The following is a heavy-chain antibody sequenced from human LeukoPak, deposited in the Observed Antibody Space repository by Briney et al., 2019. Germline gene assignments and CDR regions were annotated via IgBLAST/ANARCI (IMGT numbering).Heavy chain of an antibody. D-gene: IGHD2-2*01. CDR3: ARVVPAASLPIDY. J-gene: IGHJ4*02. CDR2: ISAYNGNT. Sequence: ASVKVSCKASGYTFTSYYMHWVRQAPGQGLEWMGWISAYNGNTNYAQKLQGRVTMTTDTSTSTAYMELRSLRSDDTAVYYCARVVPAASLPIDYWGQGTLVTVSS. CDR1: GYTFTSYY. V-gene: IGHV1-18*04.